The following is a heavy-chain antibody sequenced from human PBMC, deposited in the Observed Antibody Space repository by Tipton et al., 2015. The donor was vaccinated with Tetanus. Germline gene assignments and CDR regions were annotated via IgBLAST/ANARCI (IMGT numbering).Heavy chain of an antibody. CDR2: ISPSGGDQ. CDR1: GFTFTDYY. CDR3: AKEKMLVDTFDM. V-gene: IGHV3-11*01. Sequence: SLRLSCAASGFTFTDYYMGWIRQTPGKGLEYIGYISPSGGDQHYAESVKGRFTISRDNAKNSVYLQMNSLRVEDTALYYCAKEKMLVDTFDMWGQGTMVTVSS. J-gene: IGHJ3*02. D-gene: IGHD3-10*02.